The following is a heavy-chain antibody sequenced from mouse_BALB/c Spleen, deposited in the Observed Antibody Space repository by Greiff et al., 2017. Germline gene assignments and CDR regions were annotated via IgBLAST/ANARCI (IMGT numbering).Heavy chain of an antibody. CDR3: ARHGYYNGSSYEGYAMDY. CDR2: FYPGSGSI. D-gene: IGHD1-1*01. J-gene: IGHJ4*01. CDR1: GYTFTEYI. V-gene: IGHV1-62-2*01. Sequence: QVQLKESGAELVKPGASVKLSCKASGYTFTEYIIHWVKQRSGQGLEWIGWFYPGSGSIKYNEKFKDKATLTADKSSSTVYMELSRLTSEDSAVYFCARHGYYNGSSYEGYAMDYWGQGTSVTVSS.